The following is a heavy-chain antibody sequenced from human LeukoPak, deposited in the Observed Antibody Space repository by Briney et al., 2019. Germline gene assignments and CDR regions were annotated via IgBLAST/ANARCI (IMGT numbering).Heavy chain of an antibody. Sequence: SSETLSLTCTVSGGSISSYYWSWIRQPPGKGLEWIGYIYYSGSTNYSPSLKSRVTISVDTSKNQFSLKLSSVTAADTAVYYCARGGYSYGYSADYWGQGTLVTVSS. CDR3: ARGGYSYGYSADY. V-gene: IGHV4-59*01. J-gene: IGHJ4*02. CDR1: GGSISSYY. D-gene: IGHD5-18*01. CDR2: IYYSGST.